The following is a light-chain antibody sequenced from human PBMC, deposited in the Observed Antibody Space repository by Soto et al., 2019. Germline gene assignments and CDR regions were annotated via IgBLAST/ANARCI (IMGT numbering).Light chain of an antibody. J-gene: IGKJ2*02. Sequence: EMALTQSPGTLSLSQGDSATLSCRPSHSVSSDYLDWYQQKPGKAPRLLIYGASSGAAGIPERFSGSGSDTDFTLTISSLEPEDFAVYFCQQYGRTPMCTFGQGTKLEVK. V-gene: IGKV3-20*01. CDR2: GAS. CDR1: HSVSSDY. CDR3: QQYGRTPMCT.